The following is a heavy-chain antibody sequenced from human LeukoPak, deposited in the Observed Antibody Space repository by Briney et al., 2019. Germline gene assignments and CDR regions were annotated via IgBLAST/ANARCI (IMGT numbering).Heavy chain of an antibody. D-gene: IGHD2-15*01. CDR2: ISSSSSYI. Sequence: GGSLRLSCAASGFTFSSYAMSWVRQAPGKGLEWVSSISSSSSYIYYADSVKGRFTISRDNAKNTLYLQMNSLRAEDTAVYYCARELPFDYWGQGTLVTVSS. V-gene: IGHV3-21*01. J-gene: IGHJ4*02. CDR3: ARELPFDY. CDR1: GFTFSSYA.